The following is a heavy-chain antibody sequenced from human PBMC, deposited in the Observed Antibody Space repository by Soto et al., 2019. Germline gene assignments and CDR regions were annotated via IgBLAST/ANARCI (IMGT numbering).Heavy chain of an antibody. CDR3: ARLFEDYGAYVFDY. D-gene: IGHD4-17*01. J-gene: IGHJ4*02. V-gene: IGHV4-34*01. CDR2: INHSGST. CDR1: GGSFSGYY. Sequence: SETLSLTCAVYGGSFSGYYWSWIRQPPGKGLEWIGEINHSGSTNYNPSLKSRVTISVDTSKNQFSLKLTSVTAADTAVYYCARLFEDYGAYVFDYWGPGTLVTVS.